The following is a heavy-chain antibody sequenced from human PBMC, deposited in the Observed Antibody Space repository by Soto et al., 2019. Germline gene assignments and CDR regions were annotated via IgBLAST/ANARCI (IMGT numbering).Heavy chain of an antibody. J-gene: IGHJ6*03. CDR3: VKFRGRAYPYYYMDV. D-gene: IGHD3-10*01. V-gene: IGHV3-23*01. CDR1: GFTFSTYG. CDR2: GGSGGSR. Sequence: DVQLLESGGGLVQWGGSLRLSCVTSGFTFSTYGMTWVRQAPGKGLEWVSYGGSGGSRYYAESVKGRFTISRDNSKNTLSLETNSLRAEDTATYYWVKFRGRAYPYYYMDVWGKGTTVTVSS.